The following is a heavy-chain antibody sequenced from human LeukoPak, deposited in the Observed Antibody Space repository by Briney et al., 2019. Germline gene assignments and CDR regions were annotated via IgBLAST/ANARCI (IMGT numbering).Heavy chain of an antibody. Sequence: ASVKVSCKASGYTFTSYDINWVRQATGQGLEWMGWMNPNSGNTGYAQKFQGRVTMTTDTSTSTAYMELRSLRSDDTAVYYCAREVYSSSWKYNWFDPWGQGTLVTVSS. V-gene: IGHV1-8*01. CDR2: MNPNSGNT. J-gene: IGHJ5*02. D-gene: IGHD6-13*01. CDR3: AREVYSSSWKYNWFDP. CDR1: GYTFTSYD.